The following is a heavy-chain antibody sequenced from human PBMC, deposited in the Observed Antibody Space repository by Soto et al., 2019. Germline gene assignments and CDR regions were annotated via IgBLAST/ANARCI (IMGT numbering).Heavy chain of an antibody. V-gene: IGHV1-69*13. CDR3: ARSCTNGVCYPDGGDYYYGMDV. CDR1: GGTFSSYA. J-gene: IGHJ6*02. CDR2: IIPIFGTA. Sequence: ASVKVSCKASGGTFSSYAISWVRQAPGQGLEWMGGIIPIFGTANYAQKFQGRVTITADESTSTAYMELSSLRSEDTAVYYCARSCTNGVCYPDGGDYYYGMDVWGQGTTVTVS. D-gene: IGHD2-8*01.